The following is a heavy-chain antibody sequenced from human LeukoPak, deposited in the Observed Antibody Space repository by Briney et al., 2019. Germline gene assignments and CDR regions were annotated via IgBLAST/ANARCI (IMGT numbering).Heavy chain of an antibody. D-gene: IGHD2-21*01. CDR2: IYSGGST. J-gene: IGHJ4*02. CDR1: GFTVSSNF. Sequence: HPGGSLRLSCAASGFTVSSNFLSWVRQPPGKGLEWVSDIYSGGSTYYADSVKGRFTISRDNSKNTLYLQMNSLRAEDTAVHYCTRGGGGSFPHYWGQGTLVTVSS. V-gene: IGHV3-53*01. CDR3: TRGGGGSFPHY.